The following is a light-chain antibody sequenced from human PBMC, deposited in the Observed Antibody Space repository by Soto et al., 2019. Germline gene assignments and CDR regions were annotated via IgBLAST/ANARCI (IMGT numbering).Light chain of an antibody. CDR1: QNVSSN. CDR3: QQYNNWPPIT. CDR2: GAS. Sequence: EIVMTQSPATLSMSPGERATLSCRASQNVSSNLAWYQQKPGQAPRLLIYGASTRATGIPARFSGSGSGTEFALTISSLQSEDFAVYYCQQYNNWPPITVGQGTRLEI. J-gene: IGKJ5*01. V-gene: IGKV3-15*01.